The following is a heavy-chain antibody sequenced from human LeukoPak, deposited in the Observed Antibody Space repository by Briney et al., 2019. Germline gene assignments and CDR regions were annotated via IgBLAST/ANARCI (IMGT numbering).Heavy chain of an antibody. V-gene: IGHV4-59*01. J-gene: IGHJ4*02. CDR2: IYYSGST. CDR1: GGSISSYY. CDR3: ARKSMIVGSPFDY. Sequence: SETLSLTCTVSGGSISSYYWSWIRQPPGKGLGWIGYIYYSGSTNYYPSLKSRVTISVDTSKNQFSLKLTSVTAADTAVYYCARKSMIVGSPFDYWGQGTLVTVSS. D-gene: IGHD3-22*01.